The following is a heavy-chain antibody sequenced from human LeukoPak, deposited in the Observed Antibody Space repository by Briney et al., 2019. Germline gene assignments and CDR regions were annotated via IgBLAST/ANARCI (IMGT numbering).Heavy chain of an antibody. CDR3: AKDKAGFDY. CDR2: ISWNSGSI. Sequence: GRSLRLSCAASGFIFDVYAMHWVRHAPGKGLEWVLGISWNSGSIGYAESVKGRFTISRDNAKNSLYLQMNSLRAEDTALYYCAKDKAGFDYWGQGTLVTVSS. D-gene: IGHD6-25*01. V-gene: IGHV3-9*01. J-gene: IGHJ4*02. CDR1: GFIFDVYA.